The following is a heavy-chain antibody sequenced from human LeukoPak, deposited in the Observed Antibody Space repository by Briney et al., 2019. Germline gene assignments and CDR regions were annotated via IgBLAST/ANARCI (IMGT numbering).Heavy chain of an antibody. D-gene: IGHD6-13*01. CDR3: ARAAAGKGYPFDY. Sequence: SETLSLTCTVSGGSINSYYWSWIRQPPGKGLEWIGYIYSSGTTNYNPSLKSRVTISVDTSNNRFSLKVTSVTAADTAVYYCARAAAGKGYPFDYWGQGTLVTVSS. CDR2: IYSSGTT. CDR1: GGSINSYY. V-gene: IGHV4-59*12. J-gene: IGHJ4*02.